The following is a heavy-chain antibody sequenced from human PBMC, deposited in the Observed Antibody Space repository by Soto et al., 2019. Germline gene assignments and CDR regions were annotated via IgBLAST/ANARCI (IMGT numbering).Heavy chain of an antibody. CDR2: IYHSGST. D-gene: IGHD4-17*01. CDR1: GGSISSGGYS. Sequence: QLQLQESGSGLVKPSQTLSLTCAVSGGSISSGGYSWSWIRQPPGKGLEWIGYIYHSGSTYYNPSFKSRVTISVDRSKNQFCPKLSSVTAADTAVYYCARTTVTTGFDYWGQGTLVTVSS. CDR3: ARTTVTTGFDY. V-gene: IGHV4-30-2*01. J-gene: IGHJ4*02.